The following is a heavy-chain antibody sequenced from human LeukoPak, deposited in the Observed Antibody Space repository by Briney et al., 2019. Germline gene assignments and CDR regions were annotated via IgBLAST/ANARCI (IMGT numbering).Heavy chain of an antibody. Sequence: SETLSLTCNVSGYSISNGYYWGWIRQPPGKGLEWIGGISHDGRSYYNPSLKSRVTISVDTSKNQFSLKLSSVTAADTAVYYCARRRSITMIVVVIRSPYFDYWGQGTLVTVSS. J-gene: IGHJ4*02. D-gene: IGHD3-22*01. CDR1: GYSISNGYY. V-gene: IGHV4-38-2*02. CDR3: ARRRSITMIVVVIRSPYFDY. CDR2: ISHDGRS.